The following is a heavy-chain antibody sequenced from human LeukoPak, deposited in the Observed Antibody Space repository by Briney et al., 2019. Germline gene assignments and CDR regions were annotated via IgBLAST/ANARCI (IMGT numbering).Heavy chain of an antibody. D-gene: IGHD6-13*01. V-gene: IGHV4-34*01. CDR2: INHSGST. J-gene: IGHJ3*02. Sequence: PSETLSLTCAVYGVSFSGYYWSWIRQPPGKGLEWVGEINHSGSTNYNPSLKSRVTISVDTSKNQFSLKLSSVTAADTAVYYCARVWYSSSWYTRLGAFDIWGQGTMVTVSS. CDR1: GVSFSGYY. CDR3: ARVWYSSSWYTRLGAFDI.